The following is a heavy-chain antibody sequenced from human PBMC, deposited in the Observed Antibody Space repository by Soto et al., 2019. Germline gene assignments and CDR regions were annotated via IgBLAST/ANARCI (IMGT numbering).Heavy chain of an antibody. CDR3: ARDPSGASGDSSGVVDY. J-gene: IGHJ4*02. CDR2: INPSGGST. V-gene: IGHV1-46*01. D-gene: IGHD3-22*01. Sequence: QVQLVQSGAEVKKPGASVKVSCKASGYTFTSYYMHWVRQAPGQGLEWMGIINPSGGSTSYAQKFQGRVTMTRDTSTSTVYMELSSLRSEHTAVYYCARDPSGASGDSSGVVDYWGQGTLVTVSS. CDR1: GYTFTSYY.